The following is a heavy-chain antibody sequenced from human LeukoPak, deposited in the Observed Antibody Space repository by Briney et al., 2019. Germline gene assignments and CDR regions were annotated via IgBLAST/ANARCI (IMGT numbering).Heavy chain of an antibody. Sequence: GASVKVSCKASGYTFTSYGISWVRQAPGQGLEWMGWISAYNGNTNYAQKLQGRVTMTTDASTSTAYMELRSLRSDDTAVYYCARFHCSGGSCPFPHWFDPWGQGTLVTVSS. CDR2: ISAYNGNT. CDR3: ARFHCSGGSCPFPHWFDP. D-gene: IGHD2-15*01. V-gene: IGHV1-18*01. CDR1: GYTFTSYG. J-gene: IGHJ5*02.